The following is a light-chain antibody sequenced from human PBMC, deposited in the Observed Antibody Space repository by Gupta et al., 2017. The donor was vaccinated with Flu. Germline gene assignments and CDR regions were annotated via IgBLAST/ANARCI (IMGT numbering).Light chain of an antibody. Sequence: GDALPKQYTFWYHQKPGQAPVLVIYKDSERPSGIPERFSGSSSGTTVTLTISGVQAEDEADYFCQSADSSGTYVVFGGGTKLTVL. V-gene: IGLV3-25*03. CDR3: QSADSSGTYVV. CDR2: KDS. J-gene: IGLJ2*01. CDR1: ALPKQY.